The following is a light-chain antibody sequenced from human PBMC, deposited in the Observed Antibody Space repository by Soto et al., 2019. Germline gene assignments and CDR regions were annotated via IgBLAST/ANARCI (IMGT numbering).Light chain of an antibody. CDR3: QQSYSTLWT. Sequence: DIQMTQSPSSLSASVGDRVTITCRASQSISSYLNWYQQKPGKDPKILIYAASSLQIGVPSRFSGSGSGTDFTLPISSLQPEDFATYYCQQSYSTLWTVGQGTKVELK. CDR2: AAS. J-gene: IGKJ1*01. V-gene: IGKV1-39*01. CDR1: QSISSY.